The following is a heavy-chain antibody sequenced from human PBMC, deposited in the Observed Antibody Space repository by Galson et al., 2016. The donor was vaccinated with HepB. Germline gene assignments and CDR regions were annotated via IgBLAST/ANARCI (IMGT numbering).Heavy chain of an antibody. J-gene: IGHJ5*02. V-gene: IGHV3-23*01. CDR2: ISGIDDAT. D-gene: IGHD3-3*01. CDR1: DFTFNPFP. Sequence: SLRLSCAASDFTFNPFPMSWVRQAPGKGLEWVSTISGIDDATYYPDSVKGRFTISRANSRNTLYLQMNSLRIEDTAMYYCAKIGGVVNLGPPAWGQGTLVTVSS. CDR3: AKIGGVVNLGPPA.